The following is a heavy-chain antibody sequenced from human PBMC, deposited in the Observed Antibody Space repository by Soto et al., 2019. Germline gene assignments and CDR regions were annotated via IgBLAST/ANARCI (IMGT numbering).Heavy chain of an antibody. CDR1: GFTFSGSA. J-gene: IGHJ6*02. Sequence: PGGSLRLSCAASGFTFSGSAMHWVRQASGKGLEWVGRIRSKANSYATAYAASVKGRFTISRDDSKNTAYLQMNSLKTEDTAVYYCAGGGGCSSTSCYAGWLNYYGMDVWGQGTTVTAP. D-gene: IGHD2-2*01. V-gene: IGHV3-73*01. CDR3: AGGGGCSSTSCYAGWLNYYGMDV. CDR2: IRSKANSYAT.